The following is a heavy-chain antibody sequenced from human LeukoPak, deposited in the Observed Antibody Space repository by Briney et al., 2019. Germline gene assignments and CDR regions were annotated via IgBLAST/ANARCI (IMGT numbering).Heavy chain of an antibody. CDR1: GFTFSSYA. J-gene: IGHJ4*02. CDR2: ISGSGDNT. V-gene: IGHV3-23*01. D-gene: IGHD3-22*01. CDR3: AKGSYYDSSGSFYFDY. Sequence: GGSLRLSCAASGFTFSSYAMSWVRQAPGKGLEWVSGISGSGDNTYYADSVKGRFTISRDNSKNTLYVQVNSLGTEDTAAYYCAKGSYYDSSGSFYFDYWGQGTLVIVSS.